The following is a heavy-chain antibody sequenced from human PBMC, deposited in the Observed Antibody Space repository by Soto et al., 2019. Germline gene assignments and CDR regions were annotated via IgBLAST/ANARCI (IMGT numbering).Heavy chain of an antibody. J-gene: IGHJ5*02. CDR2: IDPRDSYV. CDR3: ARLYCTTSTCDSWFDP. V-gene: IGHV5-10-1*03. D-gene: IGHD2-2*01. CDR1: GYTFTTFW. Sequence: VQLVQSGAEVKKPGESLRISCTGFGYTFTTFWISWVRQMPGKGLEWMGRIDPRDSYVNYSPSFQGHVTISADKSISTAYLQWGSLKASYTAMYYCARLYCTTSTCDSWFDPWGQGTLVTVSS.